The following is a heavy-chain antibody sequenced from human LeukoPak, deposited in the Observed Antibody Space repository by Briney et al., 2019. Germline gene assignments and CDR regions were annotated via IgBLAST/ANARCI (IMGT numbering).Heavy chain of an antibody. V-gene: IGHV3-74*01. CDR1: GFTFSTSW. D-gene: IGHD1-26*01. J-gene: IGHJ4*02. CDR2: INDDGSSI. CDR3: ARALGSYSDY. Sequence: GGSLRLSCAGSGFTFSTSWMHWVRQAPGKALVWVSRINDDGSSINYADCVKGRFTISRDNAKNTLYLQMSSLRAEDTAVYYCARALGSYSDYWGQGTLVSVSS.